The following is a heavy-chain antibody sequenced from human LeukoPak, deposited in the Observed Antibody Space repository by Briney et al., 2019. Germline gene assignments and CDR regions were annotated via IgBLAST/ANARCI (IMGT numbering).Heavy chain of an antibody. J-gene: IGHJ4*02. CDR3: VKDTGRGDF. D-gene: IGHD1-14*01. CDR2: LRNDESEI. CDR1: GFTFSSYG. Sequence: GGPLRFSCAASGFTFSSYGMHWVRQAPGKGLEWVAFLRNDESEIFYADSVKGRFTISRDNYKNTLYLQMSSLSDEDTAVYYCVKDTGRGDFWGQGTQVTVSS. V-gene: IGHV3-30*02.